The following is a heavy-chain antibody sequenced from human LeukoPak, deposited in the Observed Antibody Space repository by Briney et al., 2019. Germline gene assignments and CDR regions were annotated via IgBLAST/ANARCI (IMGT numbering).Heavy chain of an antibody. V-gene: IGHV3-23*01. Sequence: HPSETLSLTCAVAGASISNSNWWTWVRQAPGKGLEWVSSISNSGGSTYYADSVKGRFTISRDNSKNTLYLQMNSLRAEDTAVYYCAKEGFDSWGQGTLVTVSS. CDR2: ISNSGGST. J-gene: IGHJ4*02. CDR3: AKEGFDS. CDR1: GASISNSN.